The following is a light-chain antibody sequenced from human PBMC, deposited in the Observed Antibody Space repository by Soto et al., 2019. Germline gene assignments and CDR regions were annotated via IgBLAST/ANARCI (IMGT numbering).Light chain of an antibody. V-gene: IGKV3-15*01. Sequence: EIVMTPSPATLSVSPGERATLSCRASQSVGSFLAWYQQKPGQAPSLLIYGASTRATGTPARFSGSGSGTEFTLTISSLQSEDFAVYYCQQYIRWPLTFGGGTKVDIK. J-gene: IGKJ4*01. CDR1: QSVGSF. CDR3: QQYIRWPLT. CDR2: GAS.